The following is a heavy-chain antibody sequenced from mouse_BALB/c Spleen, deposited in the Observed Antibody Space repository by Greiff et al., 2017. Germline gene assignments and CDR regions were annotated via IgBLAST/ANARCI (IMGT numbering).Heavy chain of an antibody. CDR2: ISSGGST. D-gene: IGHD1-1*01. CDR1: GFTFSSYA. CDR3: ARGGENGYYSDFDY. V-gene: IGHV5-6-5*01. Sequence: EVKLVESGGGLVKPGGSLKLSCAASGFTFSSYAMSWVRQTPEKRLEWVASISSGGSTYYPDSVKGRFTISRDNARNILYLQMSSLRSEDTAMYYGARGGENGYYSDFDYWGQGTTLTVSS. J-gene: IGHJ2*01.